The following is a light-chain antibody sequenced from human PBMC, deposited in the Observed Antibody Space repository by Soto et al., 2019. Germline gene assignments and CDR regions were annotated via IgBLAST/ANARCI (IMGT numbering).Light chain of an antibody. J-gene: IGKJ1*01. CDR1: QTLSSL. Sequence: DIQMTQSPSTLSGSVGERVTITCRASQTLSSLLSWYQQKPGKAPKLLIYKASTLKSGVPSRFSRSGSGTEFTLTISSLQPDDFATYYCQHYNSYSEAFGQGTKVAIK. CDR3: QHYNSYSEA. V-gene: IGKV1-5*03. CDR2: KAS.